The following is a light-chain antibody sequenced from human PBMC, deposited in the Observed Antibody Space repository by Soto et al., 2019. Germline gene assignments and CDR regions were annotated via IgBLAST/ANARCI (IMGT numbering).Light chain of an antibody. CDR3: QQSYSTPL. Sequence: DIQMTQSPSSLSASVGDRVTITCRASQSISSYLNWYQQKPGKAPKLLIYAASSLQSGVPSRFSGSGSGTDFTLTISSLQPEDFATYYCQQSYSTPLFGGGTKVEFK. CDR2: AAS. V-gene: IGKV1-39*01. J-gene: IGKJ4*01. CDR1: QSISSY.